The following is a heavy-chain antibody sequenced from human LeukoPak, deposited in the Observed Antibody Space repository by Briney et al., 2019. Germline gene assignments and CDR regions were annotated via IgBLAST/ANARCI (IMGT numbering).Heavy chain of an antibody. Sequence: PGGSPRLSCAASGFTFSNYAMSWVRQAPGKGLEWVSTISGSGGRTYYADSVKGHFTISRDNSKNTLYLQMNSLTTEDTALYYCAKDYRDGYNYGASNFWGQGTMVTVSS. V-gene: IGHV3-23*01. D-gene: IGHD5-24*01. CDR1: GFTFSNYA. CDR2: ISGSGGRT. CDR3: AKDYRDGYNYGASNF. J-gene: IGHJ3*01.